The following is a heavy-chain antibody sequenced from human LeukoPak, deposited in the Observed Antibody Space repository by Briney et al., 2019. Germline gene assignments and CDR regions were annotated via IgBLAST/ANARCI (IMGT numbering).Heavy chain of an antibody. D-gene: IGHD4/OR15-4a*01. CDR1: GFTFSTFG. CDR2: IRYDGSNQ. Sequence: PGGSLRLSCAASGFTFSTFGMHWVRQAPGKGLEWVAFIRYDGSNQYYEDSVKGRFTISRDNSKNKVYLEMSRLRPEDSALYYCVKDDLYDATEAWGRGTLVTVSS. CDR3: VKDDLYDATEA. V-gene: IGHV3-30*02. J-gene: IGHJ5*02.